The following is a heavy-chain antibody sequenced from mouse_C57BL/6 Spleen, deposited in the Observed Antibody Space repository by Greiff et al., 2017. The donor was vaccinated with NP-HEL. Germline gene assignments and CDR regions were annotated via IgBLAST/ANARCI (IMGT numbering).Heavy chain of an antibody. D-gene: IGHD1-1*01. CDR1: GFTFSDYG. J-gene: IGHJ2*01. V-gene: IGHV5-17*01. Sequence: EVKLMESGGGLVKPGGSLKLSCAASGFTFSDYGMHWVRQAPEKGLEWVAYISSGSSTIYYADTVKGRFTISRDNAKNTLFLQMTSLRSEDTAMYYCARNYYYGSTHFDYWGQGTTLTVSS. CDR3: ARNYYYGSTHFDY. CDR2: ISSGSSTI.